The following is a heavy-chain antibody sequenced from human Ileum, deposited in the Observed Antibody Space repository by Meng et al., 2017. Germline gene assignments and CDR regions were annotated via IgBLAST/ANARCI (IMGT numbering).Heavy chain of an antibody. Sequence: ASVNVSCKASGYTFTSYAINWVRQAPGQGLEWMGWIRTNTGNPAYAQAFTGRFVFSLDTSVSTAYLEISSLEAEDTALYYWARLSWGVTGNDYWGQGTLVTVSS. J-gene: IGHJ4*02. CDR3: ARLSWGVTGNDY. CDR2: IRTNTGNP. D-gene: IGHD1-1*01. CDR1: GYTFTSYA. V-gene: IGHV7-4-1*02.